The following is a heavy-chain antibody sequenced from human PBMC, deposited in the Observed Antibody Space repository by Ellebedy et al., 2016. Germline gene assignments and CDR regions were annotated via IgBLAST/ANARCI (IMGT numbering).Heavy chain of an antibody. J-gene: IGHJ6*02. V-gene: IGHV3-30*02. CDR3: AKDLQAVAGDYYYYYGMDV. D-gene: IGHD6-19*01. CDR1: GFTFSSYG. CDR2: IWYDGSNK. Sequence: GESLKISXAASGFTFSSYGMHWVRQAPGKGLEWVAVIWYDGSNKYYADSVKGRFTISRDNSKNTLYLQMNSLRAEDTAVYYCAKDLQAVAGDYYYYYGMDVWGQGTTVTVSS.